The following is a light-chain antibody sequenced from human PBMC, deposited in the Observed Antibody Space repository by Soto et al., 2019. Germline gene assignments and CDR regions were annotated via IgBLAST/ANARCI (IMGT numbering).Light chain of an antibody. Sequence: EIVMTQSPATLPVSPGERATLSCRASQSVSRNLAWFQHKPGQSPRLLIYGAYTRATGTPARFSGSGSGTEFTLTISSLQSDDFAVYYCQHYGDWPPRYTFGPGTKLESK. CDR1: QSVSRN. J-gene: IGKJ2*01. CDR3: QHYGDWPPRYT. CDR2: GAY. V-gene: IGKV3D-15*01.